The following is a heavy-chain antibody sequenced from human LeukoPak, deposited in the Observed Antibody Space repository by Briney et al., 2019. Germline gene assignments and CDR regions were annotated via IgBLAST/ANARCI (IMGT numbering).Heavy chain of an antibody. Sequence: GGSLRLSCVASGFSISSHWMSWVRQAPGKGLEWVASLKEDVSARNLVDSVKGRFTISRDNAKNSLYLQMNSLRAEDTAVYYCARDMYKDAFDIWGQGTMVTVSS. CDR1: GFSISSHW. V-gene: IGHV3-7*01. CDR2: LKEDVSAR. CDR3: ARDMYKDAFDI. J-gene: IGHJ3*02. D-gene: IGHD1-14*01.